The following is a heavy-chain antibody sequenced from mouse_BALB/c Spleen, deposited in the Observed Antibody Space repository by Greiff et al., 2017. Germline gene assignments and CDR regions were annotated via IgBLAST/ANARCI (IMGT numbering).Heavy chain of an antibody. D-gene: IGHD4-1*01. V-gene: IGHV3-6*02. CDR3: ARDLGTAWFAY. Sequence: EVQVVESGPGLVKPSQSLSLTCSVTGYSITSGYYWNWIRQFPGNKLEWMGYISYDGSNNYNPSLKNRISITRDTSKNQFFLKLNSVTTEDTATYYCARDLGTAWFAYWGQGTLVTVSA. CDR2: ISYDGSN. J-gene: IGHJ3*01. CDR1: GYSITSGYY.